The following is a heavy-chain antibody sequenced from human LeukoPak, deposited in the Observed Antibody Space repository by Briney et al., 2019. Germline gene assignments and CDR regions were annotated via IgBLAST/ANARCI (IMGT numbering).Heavy chain of an antibody. CDR3: ARHAAPDYYNSSGYLAY. D-gene: IGHD3-22*01. V-gene: IGHV4-39*01. CDR1: GGSISSSSYY. CDR2: IYYSGST. J-gene: IGHJ4*02. Sequence: SETLSLTCTVSGGSISSSSYYWGWIRQPPGKGLEWIGSIYYSGSTYYNPSLKSRVTISVDTSKNQFSLKLSSVTAADTAVYYCARHAAPDYYNSSGYLAYWGQGTLVTVSS.